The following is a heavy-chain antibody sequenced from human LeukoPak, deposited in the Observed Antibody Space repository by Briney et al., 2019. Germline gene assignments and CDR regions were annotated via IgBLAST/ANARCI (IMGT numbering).Heavy chain of an antibody. CDR2: ISGSGGDT. Sequence: PGGSLRLSCAASGFTFSSYAMSWVRQAPGKALEWVSAISGSGGDTYYADSVKGRSTISRDNSKTTLYVQMNSLRAEDTAVYYCAKDEGSSGWHYFDYWGQGTLVTVSS. D-gene: IGHD6-19*01. V-gene: IGHV3-23*01. J-gene: IGHJ4*02. CDR1: GFTFSSYA. CDR3: AKDEGSSGWHYFDY.